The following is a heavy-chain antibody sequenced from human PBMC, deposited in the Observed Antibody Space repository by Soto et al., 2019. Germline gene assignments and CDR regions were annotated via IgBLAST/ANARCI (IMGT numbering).Heavy chain of an antibody. Sequence: SGTLSLTYVVSGGSFSTYYYNWIRQSPGKGLEWIGEINHSGNNNYSPSLKSRVTMSLDTSKNQFSLKLTSVTAADTAVYYCARGGSNDWQVAFDIWGQGTMVTVSS. CDR2: INHSGNN. CDR3: ARGGSNDWQVAFDI. J-gene: IGHJ3*02. D-gene: IGHD3-9*01. CDR1: GGSFSTYY. V-gene: IGHV4-34*01.